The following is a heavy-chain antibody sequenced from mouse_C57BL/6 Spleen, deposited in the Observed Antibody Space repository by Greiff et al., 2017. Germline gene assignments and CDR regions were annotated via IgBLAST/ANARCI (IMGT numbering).Heavy chain of an antibody. Sequence: QVQLQQSGAELVRPGASVTLSCKASGYTFTDYEMHWVKQTPVHGLEWIGAIDPETGGTAYNQKFKGKAILTADKSSSTAYMELRSLTSEDSAVYYCTREGVHYFDYWGQGTTLTVSS. CDR1: GYTFTDYE. CDR3: TREGVHYFDY. V-gene: IGHV1-15*01. J-gene: IGHJ2*01. CDR2: IDPETGGT.